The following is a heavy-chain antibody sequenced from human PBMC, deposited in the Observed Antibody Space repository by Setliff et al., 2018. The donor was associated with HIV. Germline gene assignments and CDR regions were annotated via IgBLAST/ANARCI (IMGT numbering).Heavy chain of an antibody. V-gene: IGHV1-46*01. J-gene: IGHJ1*01. CDR2: INPSSGST. CDR3: ARDPAPSSSASYFQH. CDR1: GYTFTSYY. Sequence: GASVKVSCKASGYTFTSYYMHWVRQAPGQGLEWMGIINPSSGSTTYAQKFQGRVTMTRDTSTSTVYMELRSLRSDDTAVYYCARDPAPSSSASYFQHWGQGTPVTVSS. D-gene: IGHD6-6*01.